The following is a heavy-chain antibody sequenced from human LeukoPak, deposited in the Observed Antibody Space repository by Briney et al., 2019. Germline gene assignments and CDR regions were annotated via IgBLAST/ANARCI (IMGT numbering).Heavy chain of an antibody. CDR3: ARRGASSGGLDY. V-gene: IGHV3-21*01. J-gene: IGHJ4*02. D-gene: IGHD6-19*01. CDR1: GFTLSTYS. CDR2: ITSSSSYI. Sequence: PGGSLRLSCAASGFTLSTYSMNWVRQAPGKGLEWVSSITSSSSYIYYADSVKGRFTISRDNAKNSLYLQMNSLRAEDTAVYYCARRGASSGGLDYWGQGTLVTVSS.